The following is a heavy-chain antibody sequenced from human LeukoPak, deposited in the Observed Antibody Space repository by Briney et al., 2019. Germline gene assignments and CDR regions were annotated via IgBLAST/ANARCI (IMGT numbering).Heavy chain of an antibody. V-gene: IGHV4-59*10. CDR1: GGSFSGYY. Sequence: SETLSLTCAVYGGSFSGYYWSWIRLPAGKGLEWIGRVYNTGKIDYNPSLRSRVTMSADTSKRQISLRLRPVTAADTAVYYCATKHLWSDGFVIWGQGRMVTVSS. D-gene: IGHD3-10*01. CDR3: ATKHLWSDGFVI. J-gene: IGHJ3*02. CDR2: VYNTGKI.